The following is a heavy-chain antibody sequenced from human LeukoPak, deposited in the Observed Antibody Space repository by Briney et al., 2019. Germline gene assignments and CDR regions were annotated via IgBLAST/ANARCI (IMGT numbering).Heavy chain of an antibody. Sequence: GGSLRLSCAASGFTFSSYGMHWVRQAPGEGLEWVAVIWYDGSNKYYADSVKGRFTISRDNSKNTLYLQMNSLRVEDTAVYYCARGPAGSLNTDYWGQGTLVTVSS. CDR2: IWYDGSNK. CDR1: GFTFSSYG. V-gene: IGHV3-33*01. D-gene: IGHD2-2*01. J-gene: IGHJ4*02. CDR3: ARGPAGSLNTDY.